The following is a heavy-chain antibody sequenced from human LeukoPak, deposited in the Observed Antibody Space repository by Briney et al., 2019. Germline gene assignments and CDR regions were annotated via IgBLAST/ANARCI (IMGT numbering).Heavy chain of an antibody. J-gene: IGHJ5*02. CDR1: GFTFSSYS. V-gene: IGHV3-21*01. CDR2: ISSSSSYI. D-gene: IGHD2-15*01. CDR3: ARDNTVVVVAATGASWFDP. Sequence: GGSLRLSCAASGFTFSSYSMNWVRQAPGKGLEWVSSISSSSSYIYYADSVKGRFTISRDNAKNSLYLQMSSLRAEDTAVYYCARDNTVVVVAATGASWFDPCGQGTLVTVSS.